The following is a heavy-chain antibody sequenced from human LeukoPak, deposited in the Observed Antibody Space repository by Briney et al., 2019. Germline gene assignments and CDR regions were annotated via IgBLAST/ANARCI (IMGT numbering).Heavy chain of an antibody. Sequence: GESLKISCKGSGYRFTSYWIAWVRQMPGKGLEWMGIIYPGDSDTRYSPSFQGQVTISADKSINTAYLQWSSLKASDTAMYYCARHVGYTSSSSPMGYWGQGTLVTVSS. CDR2: IYPGDSDT. CDR1: GYRFTSYW. D-gene: IGHD6-13*01. V-gene: IGHV5-51*01. CDR3: ARHVGYTSSSSPMGY. J-gene: IGHJ4*02.